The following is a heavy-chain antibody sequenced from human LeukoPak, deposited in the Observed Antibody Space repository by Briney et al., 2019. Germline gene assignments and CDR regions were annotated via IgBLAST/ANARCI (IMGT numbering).Heavy chain of an antibody. CDR1: GGSISSSSYY. D-gene: IGHD3-22*01. CDR3: ASRFAGYYSDSSGSYFDY. CDR2: IYYSGST. Sequence: SETLSLTCTVSGGSISSSSYYWGWIRQPPGKGLEWLGSIYYSGSTYYNPSLKSRVTISVDTSKNQFSLKLSSVTAADTAVYYCASRFAGYYSDSSGSYFDYWDQGTLVTVSS. V-gene: IGHV4-39*01. J-gene: IGHJ4*02.